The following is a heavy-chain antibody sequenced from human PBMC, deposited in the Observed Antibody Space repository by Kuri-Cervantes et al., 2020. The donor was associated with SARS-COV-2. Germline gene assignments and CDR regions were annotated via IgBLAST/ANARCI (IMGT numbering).Heavy chain of an antibody. D-gene: IGHD3-22*01. J-gene: IGHJ4*02. CDR2: ISAYNCDT. Sequence: ASVKVSCKASGYIFTSFEISWVRQAPGQGLEWMGWISAYNCDTNYAQNVQGRVTMTRDTSISTAYMELSRLRSDDTAVYYCARDPREYYYDSSGTIRTEESYFDYWGQGTLVTVSS. CDR1: GYIFTSFE. CDR3: ARDPREYYYDSSGTIRTEESYFDY. V-gene: IGHV1-18*01.